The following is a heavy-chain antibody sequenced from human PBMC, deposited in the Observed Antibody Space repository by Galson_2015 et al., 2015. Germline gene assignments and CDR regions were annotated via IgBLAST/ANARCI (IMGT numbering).Heavy chain of an antibody. CDR2: INPNSGGT. CDR3: ARVGQSIIAAGTKGIDY. Sequence: SVKVSCKASGYTFTGYYMHWVRQAPGQGLEWMGRINPNSGGTNYAQKFQGRVTMTRDTSISTAYMELSRLRSDDTAVYYCARVGQSIIAAGTKGIDYWGQGTLVTVSS. V-gene: IGHV1-2*06. CDR1: GYTFTGYY. J-gene: IGHJ4*02. D-gene: IGHD6-13*01.